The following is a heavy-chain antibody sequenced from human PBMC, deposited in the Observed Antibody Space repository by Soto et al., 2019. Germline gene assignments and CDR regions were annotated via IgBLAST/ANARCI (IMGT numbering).Heavy chain of an antibody. CDR3: ARGEGTIWGSYRY. CDR1: GFTFSSYS. Sequence: EVQLVESGGGLVKPGGSLRLSCAASGFTFSSYSMNWVRQAPGKGLEWVSSISSSSSYIYYADSVKGRFTISRDNAKNSLYLQMNSLRAEDTAVYYCARGEGTIWGSYRYWGQGTLVTVSS. CDR2: ISSSSSYI. V-gene: IGHV3-21*01. J-gene: IGHJ4*02. D-gene: IGHD3-16*02.